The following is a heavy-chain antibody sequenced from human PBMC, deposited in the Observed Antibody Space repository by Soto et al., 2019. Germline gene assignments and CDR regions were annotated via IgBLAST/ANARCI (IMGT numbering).Heavy chain of an antibody. CDR3: ARGHSSSWPVFYYFDY. J-gene: IGHJ4*02. CDR1: AGTFSSYA. V-gene: IGHV1-69*12. D-gene: IGHD6-13*01. Sequence: QVQLVQSGAEVKKPGSSVKVSCKASAGTFSSYAISWVRQAPGQGLEWMGGIIPIFGTANYAQKFQGRVTITADESTSTAYMELSSLRSEDTAVYYCARGHSSSWPVFYYFDYWGQGTLVTVSS. CDR2: IIPIFGTA.